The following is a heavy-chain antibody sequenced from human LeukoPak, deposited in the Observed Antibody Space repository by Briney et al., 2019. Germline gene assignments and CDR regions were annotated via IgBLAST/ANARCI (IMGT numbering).Heavy chain of an antibody. CDR1: GFTFSNYG. J-gene: IGHJ6*02. CDR2: ISSSSTYI. V-gene: IGHV3-21*01. D-gene: IGHD3-10*01. Sequence: GGSLRLSCAASGFTFSNYGMNWVRQAPGKGLEWVSSISSSSTYIYYADSVKGRFTISRDNSKNTLYLQMNSLRAEDTAVYYCAKSVFLMVRGYGMDVWGQGTTVTVSS. CDR3: AKSVFLMVRGYGMDV.